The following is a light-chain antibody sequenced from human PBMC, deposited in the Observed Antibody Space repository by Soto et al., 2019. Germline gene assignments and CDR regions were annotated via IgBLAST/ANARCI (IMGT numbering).Light chain of an antibody. CDR3: SSYTSTSTRV. Sequence: QSALTQPASVSGSPGQSITISCTGTSSDVGGYNYVSCYQQHPGKAPKLMIYDVSNWPSGVSDRFSGSKSGNAASLTISGLQPEDEADYYCSSYTSTSTRVFGGGTQLPVL. V-gene: IGLV2-14*01. CDR2: DVS. CDR1: SSDVGGYNY. J-gene: IGLJ2*01.